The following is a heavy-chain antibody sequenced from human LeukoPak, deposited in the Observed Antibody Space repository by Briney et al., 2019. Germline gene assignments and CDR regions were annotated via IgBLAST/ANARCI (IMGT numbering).Heavy chain of an antibody. CDR2: IIPIFGTA. V-gene: IGHV1-69*13. J-gene: IGHJ4*02. D-gene: IGHD3-10*01. Sequence: GASVKVSCKASGGTFISYAISWVRQAPGQGLEWMGGIIPIFGTANYAQKFQGRVTITADESTSTAYMELSSLRSEDTAVYYCARVRAMVRGVIPHGFDYWGQGTLVTVSS. CDR1: GGTFISYA. CDR3: ARVRAMVRGVIPHGFDY.